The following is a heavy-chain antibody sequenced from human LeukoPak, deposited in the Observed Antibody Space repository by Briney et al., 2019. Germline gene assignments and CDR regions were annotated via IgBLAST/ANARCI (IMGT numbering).Heavy chain of an antibody. Sequence: SETLSLTCTVSGGSISSGSYCWSWIRQPAGKGLAWIGHIYSSGSTNYNPSLKSRVTISVDTSKNQFSLKLSSVTAADTAVYYCARHGGQWLLRYHLDYWGQGTLVTVSS. D-gene: IGHD5-12*01. V-gene: IGHV4-61*09. CDR3: ARHGGQWLLRYHLDY. J-gene: IGHJ4*02. CDR2: IYSSGST. CDR1: GGSISSGSYC.